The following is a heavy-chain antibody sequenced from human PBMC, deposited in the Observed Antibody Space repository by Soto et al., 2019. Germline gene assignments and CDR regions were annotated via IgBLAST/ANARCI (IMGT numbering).Heavy chain of an antibody. CDR1: GFTFSSYA. Sequence: EVQIVESGGGLVQPGGSLRLSCEGSGFTFSSYALSWVRLRPGRGLEWVAWISGSGTGTNSADSVKGRFTITRDNSKTTVYLQMNSLTVEDTAVYYCAKERTGSNHYYGMDVWGQGTTVTVSS. D-gene: IGHD1-26*01. V-gene: IGHV3-23*04. CDR2: ISGSGTGT. J-gene: IGHJ6*02. CDR3: AKERTGSNHYYGMDV.